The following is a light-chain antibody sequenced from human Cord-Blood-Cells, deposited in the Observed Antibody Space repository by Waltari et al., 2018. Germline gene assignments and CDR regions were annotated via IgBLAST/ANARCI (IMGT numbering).Light chain of an antibody. V-gene: IGKV1-39*01. CDR2: AAS. J-gene: IGKJ1*01. Sequence: DIQLTPSPSSLSESVGDRVTITCRASQSISGYLNWHQQKPGKAPKLLIYAASSVQSVVPSRFSGSGAGTDFTLPTSSLQPEDFATYDCQQRYSTPWTFGQGTKVESK. CDR1: QSISGY. CDR3: QQRYSTPWT.